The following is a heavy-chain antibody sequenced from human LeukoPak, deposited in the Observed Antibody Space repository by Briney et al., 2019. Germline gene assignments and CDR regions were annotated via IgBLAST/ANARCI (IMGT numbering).Heavy chain of an antibody. Sequence: PGRSLRLSCAASGFTFSSYGMHWVRQAPGKGLEWVSVISYDGSNKYYADSVRGRFTISRDNSTNTLFLQMNRLRIEDTAVYYCAREVTTMTDAFDIWGHGTMVTVSS. CDR2: ISYDGSNK. CDR3: AREVTTMTDAFDI. D-gene: IGHD4-17*01. J-gene: IGHJ3*02. CDR1: GFTFSSYG. V-gene: IGHV3-30*03.